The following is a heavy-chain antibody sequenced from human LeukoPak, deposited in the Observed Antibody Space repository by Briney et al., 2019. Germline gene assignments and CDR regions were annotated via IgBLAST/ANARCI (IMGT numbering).Heavy chain of an antibody. Sequence: ASVNVSCKVSAYTLTELSMHCLRQAPGKGLEWMGSFDPEDGETIYAQKFQGRVTMTEDTSTDTAYMELSSLRSEDTAVYYCASGKSLSYWGQGTLVTVSS. V-gene: IGHV1-24*01. CDR1: AYTLTELS. D-gene: IGHD2/OR15-2a*01. J-gene: IGHJ4*02. CDR3: ASGKSLSY. CDR2: FDPEDGET.